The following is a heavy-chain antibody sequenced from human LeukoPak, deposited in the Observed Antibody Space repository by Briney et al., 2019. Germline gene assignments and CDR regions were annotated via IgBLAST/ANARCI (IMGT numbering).Heavy chain of an antibody. CDR3: ATEGDILTGYRGLDC. J-gene: IGHJ4*02. Sequence: ASAKVSCKASGGTFSSYAISWVRQAPGQGLEWMGGIIPIFGTANYAQKFQGRVTITTDESTSTAYMELSSLRSEDTAVYYCATEGDILTGYRGLDCWGQGTLVTVSS. CDR1: GGTFSSYA. CDR2: IIPIFGTA. D-gene: IGHD3-9*01. V-gene: IGHV1-69*05.